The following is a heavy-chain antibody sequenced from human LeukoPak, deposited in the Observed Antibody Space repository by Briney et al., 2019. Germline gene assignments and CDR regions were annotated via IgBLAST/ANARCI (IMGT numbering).Heavy chain of an antibody. CDR3: AKGPTAHDAFDI. J-gene: IGHJ3*02. D-gene: IGHD4-17*01. CDR2: ISGRGGST. CDR1: GFTFSSYA. Sequence: GGSLRLSCAASGFTFSSYAMSWVRQAPGKGLECVSAISGRGGSTYYADSVKGRFTISRDNSKNTLYLQMNSLRAEDTAVYYCAKGPTAHDAFDIWGQGTMVTVSS. V-gene: IGHV3-23*01.